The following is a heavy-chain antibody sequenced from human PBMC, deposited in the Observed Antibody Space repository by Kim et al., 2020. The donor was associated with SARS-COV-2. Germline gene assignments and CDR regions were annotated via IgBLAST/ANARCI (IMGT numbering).Heavy chain of an antibody. CDR1: GFTFSSYG. CDR3: ARDPPYGEEIYYYYGMDV. D-gene: IGHD4-17*01. CDR2: IWYDGSNK. J-gene: IGHJ6*02. V-gene: IGHV3-33*01. Sequence: GGSLRLSCAASGFTFSSYGMHWVRQAPGKGLEWVAVIWYDGSNKYYADSVKGRFTISRDNSKNTLYLQMNSLRAEDTAVYYCARDPPYGEEIYYYYGMDVWGQGTTVTVSS.